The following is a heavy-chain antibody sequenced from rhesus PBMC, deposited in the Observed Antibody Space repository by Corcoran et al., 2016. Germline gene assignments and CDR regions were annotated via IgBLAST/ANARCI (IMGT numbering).Heavy chain of an antibody. D-gene: IGHD6-31*01. V-gene: IGHV4-80*01. Sequence: QVQLQESGPGLVKPSETLSLTCAVSGASISSYWWSWIRQSPGKGLEWIGEINGDRGSTYYTPSLKSRVTISKDASKNQFSLRLSSVTAADTAVYYCAREDTSSGWYSDYWGQGVLVTVSS. CDR1: GASISSYW. J-gene: IGHJ4*01. CDR3: AREDTSSGWYSDY. CDR2: INGDRGST.